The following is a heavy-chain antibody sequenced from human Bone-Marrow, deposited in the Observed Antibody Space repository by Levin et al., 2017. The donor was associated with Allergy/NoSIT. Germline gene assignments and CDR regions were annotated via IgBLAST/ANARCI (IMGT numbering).Heavy chain of an antibody. V-gene: IGHV3-73*01. Sequence: GESLKISCAASGFTFSGSEMHWVRQASGKGPEWVGRIWSKANNYATAYVASVKGRFTISRDDSKNMAYLQMNSLKTEDTAVYYCARLWLPNAFDIWGQGTMVTVSS. J-gene: IGHJ3*02. D-gene: IGHD3-10*01. CDR2: IWSKANNYAT. CDR1: GFTFSGSE. CDR3: ARLWLPNAFDI.